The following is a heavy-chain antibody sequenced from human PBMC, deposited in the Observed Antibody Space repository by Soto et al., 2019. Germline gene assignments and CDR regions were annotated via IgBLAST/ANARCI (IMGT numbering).Heavy chain of an antibody. Sequence: QVQLVQSGAEVKKPGASVKVSCKASGYTFTRYGISWVRQAPGQGLEWMGWISDHKGNTDYAQKFQGRVTMTTDTSTNTAYMELRSLTSDDTAVYYCARDRSSSDYWGQGTLVTVSS. V-gene: IGHV1-18*01. CDR2: ISDHKGNT. CDR3: ARDRSSSDY. J-gene: IGHJ4*02. CDR1: GYTFTRYG. D-gene: IGHD6-6*01.